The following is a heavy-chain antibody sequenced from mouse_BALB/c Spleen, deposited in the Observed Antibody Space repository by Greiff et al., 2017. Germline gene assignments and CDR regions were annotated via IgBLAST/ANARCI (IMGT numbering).Heavy chain of an antibody. CDR1: GFNIKDNY. Sequence: EVQLQQSGAELVTPGASVKFSCTASGFNIKDNYMHWVKQRPEQGLEWIGRIDPANGNTKYDPKFQGKATITADTSSNTAYLQLSRLTSEDTAVYYCARWDSMDYWGQGTSVTVSS. CDR3: ARWDSMDY. V-gene: IGHV14-3*02. CDR2: IDPANGNT. D-gene: IGHD4-1*01. J-gene: IGHJ4*01.